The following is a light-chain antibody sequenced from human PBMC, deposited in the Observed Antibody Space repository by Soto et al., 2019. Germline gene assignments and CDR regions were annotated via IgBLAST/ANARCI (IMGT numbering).Light chain of an antibody. CDR3: QQYGGSPPT. Sequence: IVLTQSPGTLSLSPGERATLSCRASQSVSSAFFAWYQQKPGQPLRLLIYAAASMATGIPDRFRGSGSATDFTLTISRLEPEDFEVYYCQQYGGSPPTFGRGPKVEMK. CDR1: QSVSSAF. CDR2: AAA. V-gene: IGKV3-20*01. J-gene: IGKJ2*01.